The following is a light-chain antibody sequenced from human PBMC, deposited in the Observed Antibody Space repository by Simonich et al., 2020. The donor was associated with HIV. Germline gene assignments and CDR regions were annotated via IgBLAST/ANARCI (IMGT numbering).Light chain of an antibody. CDR3: LAWDDSLNGWV. Sequence: QSVLTQPPSASGTPGQRVTISCSGSSSNIGSNTVNWYQQLPGTAPKLLIYSKNQRPSGVPDRFSGSKSGTSASLAISGLQSEDEADYYCLAWDDSLNGWVFGGGTKLTVL. J-gene: IGLJ3*02. V-gene: IGLV1-44*01. CDR2: SKN. CDR1: SSNIGSNT.